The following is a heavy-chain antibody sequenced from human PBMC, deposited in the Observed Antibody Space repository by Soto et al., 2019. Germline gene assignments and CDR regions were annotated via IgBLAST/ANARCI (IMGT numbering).Heavy chain of an antibody. CDR2: MNPNNDNT. CDR3: AMGEGSGNFDY. Sequence: QVQLVQSGAEVKKPGASVKVSCKASGYTFTSSDINWVRQASGQGLEWLGWMNPNNDNTGYAQKFQGRVTMTRNTSLRTDYMELSSLTSDDTAVYYCAMGEGSGNFDYWGQGTLVTVAS. CDR1: GYTFTSSD. D-gene: IGHD6-25*01. J-gene: IGHJ4*02. V-gene: IGHV1-8*01.